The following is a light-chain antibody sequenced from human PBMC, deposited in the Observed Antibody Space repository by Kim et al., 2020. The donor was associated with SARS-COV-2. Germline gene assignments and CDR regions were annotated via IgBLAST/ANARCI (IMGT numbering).Light chain of an antibody. V-gene: IGKV1-33*01. Sequence: DVQMTQSPSPLSASVGDRVAITCQASQDISNFLNWYQQQPGKPPKLLISDASNLHTGVPPRFSGNGSGKSFTLAISSLQPDDVGTYYCQQYHSLPITFGHGTRLEIK. J-gene: IGKJ5*01. CDR1: QDISNF. CDR3: QQYHSLPIT. CDR2: DAS.